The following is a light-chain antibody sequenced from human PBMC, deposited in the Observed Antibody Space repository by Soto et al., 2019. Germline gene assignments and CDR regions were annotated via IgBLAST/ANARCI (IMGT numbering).Light chain of an antibody. V-gene: IGLV2-14*01. J-gene: IGLJ1*01. CDR3: SSYTGSTTLGV. Sequence: QSALTQPASVSGSPGQSITISCTGTSSDGGGYNYVSWYQQHPGKAPKLMIYDVTNRPSGVSNRFSGSKSGNTASLTISGLQAEDEADYYCSSYTGSTTLGVFGTGTKVTVL. CDR1: SSDGGGYNY. CDR2: DVT.